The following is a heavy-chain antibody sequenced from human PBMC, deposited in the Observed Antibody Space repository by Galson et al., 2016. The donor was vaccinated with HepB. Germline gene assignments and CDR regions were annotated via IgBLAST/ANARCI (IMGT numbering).Heavy chain of an antibody. Sequence: SLRLSCAASGFTFSRYRMNWVRQAPGKGLEWVSSISSSSIYIYYADSVKGRFTISRDNARNSLYLQMNSLRAEDTAVYYCAKDRTLSSDYFDYWGQGTLVTVSS. V-gene: IGHV3-21*01. CDR2: ISSSSIYI. CDR1: GFTFSRYR. CDR3: AKDRTLSSDYFDY. J-gene: IGHJ4*02.